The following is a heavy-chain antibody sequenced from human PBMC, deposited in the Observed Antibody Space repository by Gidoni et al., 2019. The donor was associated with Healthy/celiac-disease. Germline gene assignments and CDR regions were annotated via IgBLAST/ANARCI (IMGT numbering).Heavy chain of an antibody. CDR2: IYHSGST. CDR3: ARVDLGSSGTRADY. CDR1: GYSISSGYY. V-gene: IGHV4-38-2*01. Sequence: QVQLQESGPGLVKPSETLSLTCAVSGYSISSGYYWGWIRQPPGKGLEWIGSIYHSGSTYYNPSLKSRVTISVDTSKNQFSLKLSSVTAADTAVYYCARVDLGSSGTRADYWGQGTLVTVSS. D-gene: IGHD3-22*01. J-gene: IGHJ4*02.